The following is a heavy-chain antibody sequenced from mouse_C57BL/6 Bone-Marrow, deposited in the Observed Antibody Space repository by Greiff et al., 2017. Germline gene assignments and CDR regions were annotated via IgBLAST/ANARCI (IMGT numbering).Heavy chain of an antibody. CDR2: IDPEDGDT. V-gene: IGHV14-1*01. CDR1: GFNIKDYY. D-gene: IGHD1-1*01. CDR3: TPTVAFDY. Sequence: VQLQQSGAELVRPGASVKLSCTASGFNIKDYYMHWVKQRPEQGLEWIGRIDPEDGDTEYAPKFQGKATMTAYTSSNTAYLQLSSLTSEDTAVYYCTPTVAFDYWGQGTTLTVSA. J-gene: IGHJ2*01.